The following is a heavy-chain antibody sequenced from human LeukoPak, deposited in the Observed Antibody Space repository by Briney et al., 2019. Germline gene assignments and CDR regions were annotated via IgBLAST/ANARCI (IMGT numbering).Heavy chain of an antibody. CDR2: INGGNGKT. CDR3: ARSAGDYAFDY. J-gene: IGHJ4*02. D-gene: IGHD4-17*01. CDR1: GYTFTSYA. V-gene: IGHV1-3*01. Sequence: ASVNVSCKASGYTFTSYAMHWVRQAPGQRLEWMGWINGGNGKTKYSQKFQGRVTITRDTSASTAYMELSSLRSEDTAVYYCARSAGDYAFDYWGQGTLVTVSS.